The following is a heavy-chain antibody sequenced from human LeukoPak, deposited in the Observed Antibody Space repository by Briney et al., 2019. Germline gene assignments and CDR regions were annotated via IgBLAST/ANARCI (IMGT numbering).Heavy chain of an antibody. V-gene: IGHV1-8*01. Sequence: GASVKVSCEASGYTFTSYDINWVRQATGQGLEWMGWMNPNSGNTGYAQKFQGRVTMTRNTSISTAYMELSSLRSEDTAVYYCARGGVAAGGGRYYYYYYTDVWGKGTTVTISS. D-gene: IGHD6-13*01. CDR3: ARGGVAAGGGRYYYYYYTDV. CDR1: GYTFTSYD. CDR2: MNPNSGNT. J-gene: IGHJ6*03.